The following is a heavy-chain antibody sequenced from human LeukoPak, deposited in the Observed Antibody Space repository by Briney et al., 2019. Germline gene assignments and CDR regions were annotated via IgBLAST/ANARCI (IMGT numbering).Heavy chain of an antibody. CDR1: GFTVSGNY. CDR3: ARTPASYYYGSGSYYRHYYFDY. V-gene: IGHV3-66*01. Sequence: GGSLRLSCAASGFTVSGNYMSWVRQAPGKGLEWVSVIYSGGSTYYADSVEGRFTISRDNSKNTLYLQMNSLRAEDTAVYYCARTPASYYYGSGSYYRHYYFDYWGQGTLVTVSS. D-gene: IGHD3-10*01. J-gene: IGHJ4*02. CDR2: IYSGGST.